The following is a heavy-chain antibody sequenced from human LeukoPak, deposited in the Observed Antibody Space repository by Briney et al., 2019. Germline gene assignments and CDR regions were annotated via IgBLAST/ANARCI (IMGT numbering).Heavy chain of an antibody. V-gene: IGHV4-39*01. CDR1: GGSISSSSYY. Sequence: KPSETLSLTCTVSGGSISSSSYYWGWIRQPPGKGLEWIGSIYYSGSTYYNPSLKSRVTISVDTSKNQFSLKLSSVTAADTAVYYCARSSSGWAPGYHYWGQGTLVTVSS. D-gene: IGHD6-19*01. J-gene: IGHJ4*02. CDR2: IYYSGST. CDR3: ARSSSGWAPGYHY.